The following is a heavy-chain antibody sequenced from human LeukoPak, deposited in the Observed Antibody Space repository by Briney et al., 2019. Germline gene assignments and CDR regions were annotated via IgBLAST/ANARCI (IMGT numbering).Heavy chain of an antibody. CDR2: IIPIFGTA. CDR1: GGTFSSYA. Sequence: SVKVSCKASGGTFSSYAISWVRQAPGQGLEWMGGIIPIFGTANYAQKFQGRVTITTDESTSTAYMELSSLRSEDTAVYYCASGVARDDYNKVYWGQGTLVTVSS. V-gene: IGHV1-69*05. D-gene: IGHD4-11*01. CDR3: ASGVARDDYNKVY. J-gene: IGHJ4*02.